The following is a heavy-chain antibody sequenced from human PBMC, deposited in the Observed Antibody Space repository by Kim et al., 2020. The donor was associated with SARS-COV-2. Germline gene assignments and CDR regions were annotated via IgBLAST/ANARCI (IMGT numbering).Heavy chain of an antibody. CDR3: ARMSVWLADDY. Sequence: SETLSLTCAVYGGSFSGYYWSWIRQPPGKGLEWIGEINHSGSTNYNLSLKSRVTISVDTSKNQFSLKLSSVTAADTAVYYCARMSVWLADDYWGQGTLVTVSS. CDR2: INHSGST. V-gene: IGHV4-34*01. CDR1: GGSFSGYY. J-gene: IGHJ4*02. D-gene: IGHD6-19*01.